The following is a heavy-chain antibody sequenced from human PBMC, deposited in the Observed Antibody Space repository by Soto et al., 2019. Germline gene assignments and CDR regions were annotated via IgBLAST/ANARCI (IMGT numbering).Heavy chain of an antibody. CDR2: IYHSGST. D-gene: IGHD6-13*01. J-gene: IGHJ4*02. CDR1: GGSISSGGYS. CDR3: ARQGRYNSSWYFFYS. Sequence: SETLSLTCAVSGGSISSGGYSWSWIRQPPGKGLEWIGYIYHSGSTYYNPSLRSRVTISVDTSKNQFSLKLRSVTAADTAVYYCARQGRYNSSWYFFYSWGQGTLVTVS. V-gene: IGHV4-30-2*03.